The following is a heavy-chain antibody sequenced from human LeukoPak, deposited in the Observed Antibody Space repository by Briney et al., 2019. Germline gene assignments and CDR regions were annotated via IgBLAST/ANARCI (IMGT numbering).Heavy chain of an antibody. Sequence: SETLSPTCSVSGASISSSSYYWVWIRQPPGKGLEWIGNICYSGSTFYSPSLKSRVTISVDTSKNQFSLKLSSVTAADTAVYYCAKDRGYSGYDSYYFDNWGQGTLVTVSS. CDR3: AKDRGYSGYDSYYFDN. V-gene: IGHV4-39*02. D-gene: IGHD5-12*01. CDR2: ICYSGST. CDR1: GASISSSSYY. J-gene: IGHJ4*02.